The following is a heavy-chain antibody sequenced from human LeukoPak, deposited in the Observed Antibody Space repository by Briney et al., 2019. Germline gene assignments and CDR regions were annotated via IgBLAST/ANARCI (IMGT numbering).Heavy chain of an antibody. D-gene: IGHD5-18*01. Sequence: PGGSLRLSCAASGFTFSTYGMHWVRQAPGKGLEWVAVIWYDGSNKYADSVKGRFTISRDNSKNTLYLQMSSLRAEDTAVYYCARGPPWIQLWNYYYYGMDVWGQGTTVTVSS. CDR2: IWYDGSNK. CDR3: ARGPPWIQLWNYYYYGMDV. CDR1: GFTFSTYG. V-gene: IGHV3-33*01. J-gene: IGHJ6*02.